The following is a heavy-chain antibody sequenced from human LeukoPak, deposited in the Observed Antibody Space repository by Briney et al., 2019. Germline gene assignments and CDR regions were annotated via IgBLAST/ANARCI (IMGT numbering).Heavy chain of an antibody. Sequence: ASVKVSCKASGYTFTGYYMHWVRQAPGQGLEWMGRINPNSGGTNYAQKFQGRVTMTRDTSISTAYMELSRLRSDDTAVYYCAGSFPFPIRYFDYWGQGTLVTVSS. CDR3: AGSFPFPIRYFDY. CDR2: INPNSGGT. CDR1: GYTFTGYY. D-gene: IGHD3-9*01. J-gene: IGHJ4*02. V-gene: IGHV1-2*06.